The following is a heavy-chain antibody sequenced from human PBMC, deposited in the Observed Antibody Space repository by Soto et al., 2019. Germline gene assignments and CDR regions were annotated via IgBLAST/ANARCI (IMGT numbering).Heavy chain of an antibody. CDR1: GDSISSGAYY. CDR2: IFYSGRT. CDR3: ARARKYYDCEFDT. V-gene: IGHV4-31*03. J-gene: IGHJ5*02. Sequence: QVQLQESGPGLVKPSQTLSLTCTVSGDSISSGAYYWSWIRQHPGKGLEWIGYIFYSGRTYYNPSLKSRLTISLDTSENQFSLKPTSVTAADTAMYYCARARKYYDCEFDTRRKGTLVTVSA. D-gene: IGHD3-22*01.